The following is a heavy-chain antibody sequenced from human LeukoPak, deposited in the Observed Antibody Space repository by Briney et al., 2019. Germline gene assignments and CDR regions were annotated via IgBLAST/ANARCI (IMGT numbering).Heavy chain of an antibody. V-gene: IGHV3-23*01. CDR1: GFTFSSYA. CDR2: INGSGGST. CDR3: AGVVAATGYFDY. D-gene: IGHD2-15*01. J-gene: IGHJ4*02. Sequence: GGSLRLSCAASGFTFSSYAMSWVRQAPGKGLEWVSAINGSGGSTYYADSVKGRFTISRDNSKNTLYLQMNSLRAEDTAVYYCAGVVAATGYFDYWGQGTLVTVSS.